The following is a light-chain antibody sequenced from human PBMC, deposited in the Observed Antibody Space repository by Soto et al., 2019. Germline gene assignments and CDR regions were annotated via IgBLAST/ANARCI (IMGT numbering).Light chain of an antibody. J-gene: IGKJ1*01. Sequence: EIVLTQSPGTLSLSPGERATLSCRASQSVSNNYLAWYQQKPGQAPRLLIYGASNRATGVPDKFSGSGSGTDLTLTISGLEPDDFAVYYCQQNCISGTFGQGTKVEIK. CDR2: GAS. CDR3: QQNCISGT. CDR1: QSVSNNY. V-gene: IGKV3-20*01.